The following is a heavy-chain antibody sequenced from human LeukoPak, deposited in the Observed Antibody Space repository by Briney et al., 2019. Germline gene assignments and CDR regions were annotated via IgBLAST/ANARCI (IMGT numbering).Heavy chain of an antibody. CDR1: GGSISSGGYS. D-gene: IGHD5-18*01. CDR2: IYHSGST. J-gene: IGHJ4*02. Sequence: TSETLSLTCAVSGGSISSGGYSWSWIRQPPGKGLEWIVYIYHSGSTYYNPSLKSRVTISVDRSKNQFSLKLSSVTAADTAAYYCARSVIQLWPPHFDYWGQGTLVTVSS. CDR3: ARSVIQLWPPHFDY. V-gene: IGHV4-30-2*01.